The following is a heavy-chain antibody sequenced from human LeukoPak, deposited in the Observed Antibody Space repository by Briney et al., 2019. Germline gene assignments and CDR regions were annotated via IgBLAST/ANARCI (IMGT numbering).Heavy chain of an antibody. D-gene: IGHD3-10*01. CDR1: EFTFSTYW. V-gene: IGHV3-74*01. J-gene: IGHJ6*02. CDR2: INTDGSRT. CDR3: ARERAYYYGSGIEGDGMDV. Sequence: GGSLRLSCEASEFTFSTYWMHWVRQVPGKGLVWVARINTDGSRTSYADSVKGRFTISRDNAKNSLYLQMNSLRAEDTAVYYCARERAYYYGSGIEGDGMDVWGQGTTVTVSS.